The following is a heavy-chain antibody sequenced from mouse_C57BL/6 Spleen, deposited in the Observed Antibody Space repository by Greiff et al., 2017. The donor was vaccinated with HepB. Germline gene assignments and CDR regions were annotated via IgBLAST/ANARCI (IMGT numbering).Heavy chain of an antibody. CDR2: IYPGDGDT. Sequence: QVQLQQSGPELVKPGASVKISCKASGYAFSSSWMNWVKQRPGQGLEWIGRIYPGDGDTNYNGKFKGKATLTADKSSSTAYMQLSSLTSEDSAVYFCAREDSSGYAFAYWGQGTLVTVSA. J-gene: IGHJ3*01. CDR1: GYAFSSSW. V-gene: IGHV1-82*01. D-gene: IGHD3-2*02. CDR3: AREDSSGYAFAY.